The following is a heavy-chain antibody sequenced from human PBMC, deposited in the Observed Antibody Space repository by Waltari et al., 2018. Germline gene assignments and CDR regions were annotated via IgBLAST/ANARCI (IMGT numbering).Heavy chain of an antibody. V-gene: IGHV4-34*01. CDR3: AREVGYSGYDFNWFDP. CDR1: GGSFSGYY. Sequence: QVQLQQWGAGLLKPSEPLSLTRAVHGGSFSGYYWRWTSQPPGKGLEWIGEINHSGSTNYNPSLKSRVTISVDTSKNQFSLKLSSVTAADTAVYYCAREVGYSGYDFNWFDPWGQGTLVTVSS. J-gene: IGHJ5*02. D-gene: IGHD5-12*01. CDR2: INHSGST.